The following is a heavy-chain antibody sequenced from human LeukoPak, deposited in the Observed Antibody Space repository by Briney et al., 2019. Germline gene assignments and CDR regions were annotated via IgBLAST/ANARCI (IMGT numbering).Heavy chain of an antibody. CDR3: ARGAPVGATIVDY. CDR1: GFTVSSNY. CDR2: IYSGGRT. Sequence: PGGSLRLSCAASGFTVSSNYMIWVRQAPGKGLKWVSVIYSGGRTHYADSVKGRFTISRDNSKHTLFLQMNSLRAEDTAVYYCARGAPVGATIVDYWGQGTLVTVSS. V-gene: IGHV3-66*01. J-gene: IGHJ4*02. D-gene: IGHD1-26*01.